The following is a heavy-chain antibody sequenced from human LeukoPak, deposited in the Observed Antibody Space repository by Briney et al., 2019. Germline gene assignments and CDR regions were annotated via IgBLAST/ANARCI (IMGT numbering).Heavy chain of an antibody. J-gene: IGHJ4*02. Sequence: PGGSLRLSCAASGFTFSSHGMSWVRQAPGKGLEWVSAISGSGGSTYYADSVKGRFTISRDNSKNTLYLQMGSLRAEDMAVYYCARGSGQQLVLGYWGQGTLVTVSS. CDR2: ISGSGGST. V-gene: IGHV3-23*01. CDR3: ARGSGQQLVLGY. CDR1: GFTFSSHG. D-gene: IGHD6-13*01.